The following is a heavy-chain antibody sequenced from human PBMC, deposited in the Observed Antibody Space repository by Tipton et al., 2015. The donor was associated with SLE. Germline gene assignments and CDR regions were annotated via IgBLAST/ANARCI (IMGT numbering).Heavy chain of an antibody. J-gene: IGHJ4*02. CDR1: GDSINSHY. D-gene: IGHD4-11*01. Sequence: TLSLTCTVSGDSINSHYWSWIRQPAGKGLQWIGRIYPSGSINYNPSLKSRVTMSVDTSKNQFSLRLNSVTAADTAVYFCVRYAPVYSSSYEMPHIDFWGLGTLVTV. V-gene: IGHV4-4*07. CDR2: IYPSGSI. CDR3: VRYAPVYSSSYEMPHIDF.